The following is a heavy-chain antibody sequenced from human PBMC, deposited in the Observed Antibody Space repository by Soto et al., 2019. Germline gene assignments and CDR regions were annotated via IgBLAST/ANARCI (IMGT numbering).Heavy chain of an antibody. D-gene: IGHD2-15*01. J-gene: IGHJ4*02. CDR1: GFAFDDYV. CDR3: ARDFATHCSGSTCYPYAY. CDR2: ITWNGGTI. Sequence: GGSLRLSCAASGFAFDDYVMHWVRQPPGRGLEWVSGITWNGGTIRYVDSVKGRFTISRDNAENSLYLQMNSLRPEDTAVYYCARDFATHCSGSTCYPYAYWGQGALVTVSS. V-gene: IGHV3-9*01.